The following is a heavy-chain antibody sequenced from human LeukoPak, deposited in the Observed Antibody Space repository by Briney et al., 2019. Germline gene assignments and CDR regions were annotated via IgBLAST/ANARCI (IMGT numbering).Heavy chain of an antibody. CDR3: AKFMVRGVFDY. D-gene: IGHD3-10*01. Sequence: ETLSLTCTVSGDSIGGYYWSWIRQPPGKGLEWVSAISGSGGSTYYADSVKGRFTISRDNSKNTLYLQMNSLRAEDTAVYYCAKFMVRGVFDYWGQGTLVTVSS. V-gene: IGHV3-23*01. J-gene: IGHJ4*02. CDR2: ISGSGGST. CDR1: GDSIGGYY.